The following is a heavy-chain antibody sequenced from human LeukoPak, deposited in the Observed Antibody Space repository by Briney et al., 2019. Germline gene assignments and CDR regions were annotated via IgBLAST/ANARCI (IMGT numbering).Heavy chain of an antibody. D-gene: IGHD2-2*02. CDR3: ARDFIVVVPTAIHYYYYYGMDV. J-gene: IGHJ6*02. V-gene: IGHV6-1*01. CDR2: TYYRSKWYN. Sequence: SETLPLTCTVSGGSISSYYWNWIRQSPSRGLEWLGRTYYRSKWYNDYAVSVKSRITINPDTSKNQFSLQLNSVTPEDTAVYYCARDFIVVVPTAIHYYYYYGMDVWGQGTTVTVSS. CDR1: GGSISSYY.